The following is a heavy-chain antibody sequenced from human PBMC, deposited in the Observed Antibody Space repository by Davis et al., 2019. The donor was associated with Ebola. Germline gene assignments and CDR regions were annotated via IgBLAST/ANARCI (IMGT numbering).Heavy chain of an antibody. CDR1: GFTFSSYS. V-gene: IGHV3-48*02. CDR3: ATSRIMITFGGLID. J-gene: IGHJ4*02. CDR2: ISSSSSTI. Sequence: GALRLSCAASGFTFSSYSMNWVRQAPGKGLEWVSYISSSSSTIYYADSVQGRFTISRDNSKNTLYLQMTGLRDDDAAVYYCATSRIMITFGGLIDWGQGTLVTVSS. D-gene: IGHD3-16*01.